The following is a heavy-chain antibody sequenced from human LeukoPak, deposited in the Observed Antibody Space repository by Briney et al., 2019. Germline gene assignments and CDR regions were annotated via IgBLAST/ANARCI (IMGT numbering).Heavy chain of an antibody. D-gene: IGHD4-17*01. Sequence: SETLSLTCTVSGGSISSYYWSWIRQPPGKGLEWIGYIYYSGSTNYNPSLKSRVTISVDTSKNQFSLKLSSVTAADTAVHYCARDRGDYAGWLDPWGQGTLVTVSS. J-gene: IGHJ5*02. CDR1: GGSISSYY. CDR2: IYYSGST. CDR3: ARDRGDYAGWLDP. V-gene: IGHV4-59*01.